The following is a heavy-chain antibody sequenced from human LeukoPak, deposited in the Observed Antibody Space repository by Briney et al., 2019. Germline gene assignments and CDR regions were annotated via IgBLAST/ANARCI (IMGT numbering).Heavy chain of an antibody. Sequence: ASVKVSCKASGYTFTSYDINWVRQATGQGLEWMGWMNPNSGNTGYAQKFQGRVTMTRNTSISTAYMELSSLRSEDTAVYYCAGVFRNRYYYDSSGYYPFGYWGQGTLVTVSS. V-gene: IGHV1-8*01. CDR2: MNPNSGNT. CDR3: AGVFRNRYYYDSSGYYPFGY. CDR1: GYTFTSYD. J-gene: IGHJ4*02. D-gene: IGHD3-22*01.